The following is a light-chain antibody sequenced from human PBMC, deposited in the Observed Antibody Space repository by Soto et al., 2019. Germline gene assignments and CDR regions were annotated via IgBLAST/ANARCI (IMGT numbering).Light chain of an antibody. V-gene: IGKV1-9*01. CDR1: QDIRSY. CDR3: QQLNSFPIT. J-gene: IGKJ5*01. Sequence: DIQLPQAPSFLSASAGDTVPITGRASQDIRSYLAWYQQKAGRAPKLLIYAASTLQSEVPSRFSGSGSGTEFTLTISSLQPEDFATYYCQQLNSFPITFGQGTRLEIK. CDR2: AAS.